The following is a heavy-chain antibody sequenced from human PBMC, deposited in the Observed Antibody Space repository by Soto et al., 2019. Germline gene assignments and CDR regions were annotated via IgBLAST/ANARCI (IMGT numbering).Heavy chain of an antibody. J-gene: IGHJ6*02. CDR2: INPQTGGT. V-gene: IGHV1-2*02. CDR1: GYTFTGYY. D-gene: IGHD2-2*01. CDR3: ARERYQVISDGMDV. Sequence: ASGKGSCNASGYTFTGYYIHWVREAPGQGLEWMGWINPQTGGTSYAQKFQGRVTLSRDTSINTAYLELSRLTFDDAAVYFCARERYQVISDGMDVWGQGTTVTVYS.